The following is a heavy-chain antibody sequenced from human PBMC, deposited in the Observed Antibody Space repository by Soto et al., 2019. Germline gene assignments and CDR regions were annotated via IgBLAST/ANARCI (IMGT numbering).Heavy chain of an antibody. D-gene: IGHD3-10*01. V-gene: IGHV3-7*01. CDR2: IKQDGSEK. J-gene: IGHJ6*02. CDR3: AREGITMVRGAVYYYYGMDV. CDR1: AFTFSSYW. Sequence: GSLKLSCVASAFTFSSYWMSWVRQAPGKGLEWVANIKQDGSEKYYVDSVKGRFTISRDNAKNSLYLQMNSLRAEDTAVYYCAREGITMVRGAVYYYYGMDVWGQGTTVTVSS.